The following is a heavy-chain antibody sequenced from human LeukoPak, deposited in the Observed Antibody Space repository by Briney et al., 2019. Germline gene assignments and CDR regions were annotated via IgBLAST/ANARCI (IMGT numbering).Heavy chain of an antibody. V-gene: IGHV1-2*03. Sequence: LGASVKVSCKASGYTFTGYYMHWVRQAPGQGLEWMGWINPNSGGTNYAQKFQGRVTMTRDTSISTAYMELSRLRSDDTAVYYCARLSRRSITMVRGVLYRGGDFDYWGQGTLVTVSS. CDR2: INPNSGGT. J-gene: IGHJ4*02. CDR1: GYTFTGYY. CDR3: ARLSRRSITMVRGVLYRGGDFDY. D-gene: IGHD3-10*01.